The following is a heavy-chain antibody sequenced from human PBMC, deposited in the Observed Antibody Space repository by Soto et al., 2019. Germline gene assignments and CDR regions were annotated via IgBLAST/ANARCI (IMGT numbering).Heavy chain of an antibody. V-gene: IGHV3-48*02. D-gene: IGHD3-3*01. J-gene: IGHJ6*02. CDR3: ARGHYDFWSGHPLRSDYYYYYGMDV. Sequence: GGSLRLSCAASGFTFSSYSMNWVRQAPGKGLEWVSYISSSSSTIYYADSVKGRFTISRDNAKNSLYLQMNSLRDEDTAVYYCARGHYDFWSGHPLRSDYYYYYGMDVWGQGTTVTVSS. CDR2: ISSSSSTI. CDR1: GFTFSSYS.